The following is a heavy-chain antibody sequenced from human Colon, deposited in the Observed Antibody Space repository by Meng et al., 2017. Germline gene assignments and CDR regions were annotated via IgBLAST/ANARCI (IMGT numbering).Heavy chain of an antibody. D-gene: IGHD3-9*01. CDR1: SGPISSSNW. Sequence: QLQASGPGLVKPSGPLALPRAVSSGPISSSNWWSWVRQPPGKGLEWIGEISQSGTTYYNPSLKSRVTITGDWSKNQFSLNLNSVTAADTALYYCVRQGMTSYSWGYWGQGTLVTVSS. CDR3: VRQGMTSYSWGY. CDR2: ISQSGTT. J-gene: IGHJ4*02. V-gene: IGHV4-4*02.